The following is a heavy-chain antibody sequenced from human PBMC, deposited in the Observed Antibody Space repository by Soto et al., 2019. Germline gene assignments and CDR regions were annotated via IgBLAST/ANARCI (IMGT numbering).Heavy chain of an antibody. J-gene: IGHJ4*02. CDR3: ATTYSSSWYTSFEY. V-gene: IGHV1-24*01. D-gene: IGHD6-13*01. CDR2: FDPEDGET. CDR1: GYTLTELS. Sequence: ASVKVSCKVSGYTLTELSMHWVRQAPGKGLEWMGGFDPEDGETIYAQKFQGRVTMTEDTSTDTAYMELSSLRSEDTAVYYCATTYSSSWYTSFEYWGQGTLVTVSS.